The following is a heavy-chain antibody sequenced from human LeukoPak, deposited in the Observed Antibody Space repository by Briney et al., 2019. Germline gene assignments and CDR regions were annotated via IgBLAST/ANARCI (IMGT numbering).Heavy chain of an antibody. D-gene: IGHD3-22*01. J-gene: IGHJ4*02. Sequence: GGSLRLSCAASGFTFSSYEMNWARQAPGKGLEWVSHISSSGSTIYYADSVKGRFTISRDNAKNSLYLQMNSLRAEDTAVYYCARVSHYYDSSGSLDYWGQGTLVTVSS. CDR3: ARVSHYYDSSGSLDY. CDR1: GFTFSSYE. V-gene: IGHV3-48*03. CDR2: ISSSGSTI.